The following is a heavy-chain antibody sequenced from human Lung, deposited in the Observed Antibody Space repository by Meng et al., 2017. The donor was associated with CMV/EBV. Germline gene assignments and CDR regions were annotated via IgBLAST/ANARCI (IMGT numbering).Heavy chain of an antibody. D-gene: IGHD6-6*01. V-gene: IGHV5-51*01. CDR2: IYPRDPDI. CDR1: GYSFAKYW. CDR3: ARRGEDSSLPDYYFYGMDV. Sequence: EXXKISXKGSGYSFAKYWIGWVRQMPGKGLEWMGIIYPRDPDIRYSPSFQGQVTISVDKSISTAYLQWRRLKTSDTAIYYCARRGEDSSLPDYYFYGMDVWXQGTTVTVSS. J-gene: IGHJ6*02.